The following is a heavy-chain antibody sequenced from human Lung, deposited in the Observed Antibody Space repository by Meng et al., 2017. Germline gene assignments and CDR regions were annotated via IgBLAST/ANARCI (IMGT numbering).Heavy chain of an antibody. CDR2: IYWDDDK. CDR3: AHIVLYDSYDY. V-gene: IGHV2-5*02. D-gene: IGHD3-22*01. Sequence: TTLKRSGPRLVKPPQPLPLTCPFSGFSLSTSGVGVGWIRQPPGKALEWLALIYWDDDKRYSPSLKSRLTITKDTSKNQVVLTMTNMDPVDTATYYCAHIVLYDSYDYWGQGTLVTVSS. CDR1: GFSLSTSGVG. J-gene: IGHJ4*02.